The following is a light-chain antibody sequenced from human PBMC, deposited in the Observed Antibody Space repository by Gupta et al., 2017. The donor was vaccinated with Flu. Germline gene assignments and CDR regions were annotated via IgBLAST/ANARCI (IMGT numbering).Light chain of an antibody. V-gene: IGKV3-15*01. CDR1: QGISNH. CDR3: QQYSNWPYS. CDR2: GAF. J-gene: IGKJ2*03. Sequence: DIVMTQSPGTLSVSPGERATLPCRASQGISNHLTWYQQKPGQAPRLLIHGAFTRATGIPARFSGSGSGTDFTLTISSLQSEDFAVYYCQQYSNWPYSFGQGTKLEIQ.